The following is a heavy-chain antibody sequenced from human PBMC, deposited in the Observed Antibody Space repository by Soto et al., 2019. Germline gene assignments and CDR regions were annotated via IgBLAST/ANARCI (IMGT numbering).Heavy chain of an antibody. CDR2: ISGSGGDT. D-gene: IGHD2-15*01. CDR3: AKGGCSGVSCGWFDP. V-gene: IGHV3-23*01. CDR1: GFTFSDYA. J-gene: IGHJ5*02. Sequence: EVQLLESGGGLVQPGGSLRLSCAASGFTFSDYAMNWVRQAPGKGLEWVSGISGSGGDTYYADSVNGRFTISRDNSKNTLYLQMSSLRADDTAVYLCAKGGCSGVSCGWFDPWGQGNLVTVSS.